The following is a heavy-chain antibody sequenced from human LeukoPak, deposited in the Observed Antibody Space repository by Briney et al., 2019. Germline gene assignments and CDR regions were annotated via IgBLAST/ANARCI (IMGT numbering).Heavy chain of an antibody. CDR3: ARSLRAAADY. D-gene: IGHD6-13*01. Sequence: SETLSLTCTVSGGSISSYYWSWIRQPPGKGLEWIGEINHSGSTNYNPSLKSRVTISVDTSKNQFSLKLSSVTAADTAVYYCARSLRAAADYWGQGTLVTVSS. CDR1: GGSISSYY. CDR2: INHSGST. J-gene: IGHJ4*02. V-gene: IGHV4-34*01.